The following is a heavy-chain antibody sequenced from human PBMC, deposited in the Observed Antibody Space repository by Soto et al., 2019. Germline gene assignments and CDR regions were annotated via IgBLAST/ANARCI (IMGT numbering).Heavy chain of an antibody. CDR2: ISGSGGST. D-gene: IGHD3-3*01. J-gene: IGHJ4*02. CDR3: AKDFHPYYDSPQSSFDY. CDR1: GFTFSSYA. V-gene: IGHV3-23*01. Sequence: GGSLRLSCAASGFTFSSYAMSWVRQAPGKGLEWVSAISGSGGSTYYADSVKGRFTISRDNSKNTLYLQMNSLRAEDTAVYYCAKDFHPYYDSPQSSFDYWGQGTLVTVSS.